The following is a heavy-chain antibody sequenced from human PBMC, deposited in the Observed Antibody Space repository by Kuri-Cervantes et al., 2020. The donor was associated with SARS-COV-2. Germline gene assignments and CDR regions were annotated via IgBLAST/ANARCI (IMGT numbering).Heavy chain of an antibody. V-gene: IGHV1-18*01. D-gene: IGHD2-21*01. J-gene: IGHJ3*02. Sequence: ASVKVSCKASGYNFPDYGISWVRQAPGQGLEWMGWISTYNGSTKYAQKFQGRVTMTRDTSTSTVYMEMKSLRSDDTAFYYCAREVAVRVFASWGQGTMVTVSS. CDR1: GYNFPDYG. CDR2: ISTYNGST. CDR3: AREVAVRVFAS.